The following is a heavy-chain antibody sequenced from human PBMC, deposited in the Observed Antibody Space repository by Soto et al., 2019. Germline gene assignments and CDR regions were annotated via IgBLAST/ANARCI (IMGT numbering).Heavy chain of an antibody. J-gene: IGHJ6*02. CDR3: ARDSVALYYYYYGMDV. Sequence: GPTLVNPTQTLTLTCTLSGFSLSTSGMCVSWIRQPPGKALEWLARIDWDDDKYYSTSLKTRLTISKDTSKNQVVLTMTNMDPVDTATYYCARDSVALYYYYYGMDVWGQGTTVTVSS. V-gene: IGHV2-70*11. D-gene: IGHD2-21*01. CDR2: IDWDDDK. CDR1: GFSLSTSGMC.